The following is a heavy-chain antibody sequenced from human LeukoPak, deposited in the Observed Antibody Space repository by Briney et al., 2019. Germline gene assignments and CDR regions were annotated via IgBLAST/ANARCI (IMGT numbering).Heavy chain of an antibody. CDR1: GFTFSSYA. CDR2: INGDGTNT. Sequence: GGSLRLSCAASGFTFSSYAMSWVRQAPGKGLVWVSRINGDGTNTRYADSVKGRFTISRDNAKSTLFLEMNSLRVEDTAVYYCYGSGSYWDFDHWGHGTLVTVSS. CDR3: YGSGSYWDFDH. V-gene: IGHV3-74*01. J-gene: IGHJ4*01. D-gene: IGHD3-10*01.